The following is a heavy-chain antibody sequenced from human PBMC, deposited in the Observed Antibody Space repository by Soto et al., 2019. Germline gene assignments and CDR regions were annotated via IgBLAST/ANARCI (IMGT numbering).Heavy chain of an antibody. J-gene: IGHJ4*02. V-gene: IGHV3-7*03. CDR3: ARDVIAVAGLFNY. CDR2: IKQDGSEK. D-gene: IGHD6-19*01. Sequence: EVQLVESGGGLVQPGGSLRLTCAVSGFTFSSYWMSWVRQAPGKGLGWVANIKQDGSEKYYVNSVKGRFTISRDNAKSSLYLKMNSLRAEDTAVYYCARDVIAVAGLFNYWGQGTLVTVSS. CDR1: GFTFSSYW.